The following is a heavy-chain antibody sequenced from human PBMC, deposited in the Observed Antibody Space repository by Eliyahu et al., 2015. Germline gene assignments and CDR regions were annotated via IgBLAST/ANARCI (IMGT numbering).Heavy chain of an antibody. V-gene: IGHV4-4*07. CDR1: GGSISNYF. J-gene: IGHJ4*02. D-gene: IGHD3-16*01. CDR2: VYSRGNT. CDR3: VRESRYVEGDGYYFDY. Sequence: QVQLQESGPGLVKPSETLSLTCIVSGGSISNYFWGWIRQPAGKGLEWIGRVYSRGNTDYNPSLRSPVTISIDPSKNQFSLKMSSVTAADTAVYYCVRESRYVEGDGYYFDYWGQGTLVTVSS.